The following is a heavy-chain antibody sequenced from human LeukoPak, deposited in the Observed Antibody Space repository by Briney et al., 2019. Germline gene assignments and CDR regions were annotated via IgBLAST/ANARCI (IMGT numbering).Heavy chain of an antibody. CDR1: GESFSDFSGYY. J-gene: IGHJ6*03. Sequence: SETLSLTCAVSGESFSDFSGYYWSWIRQTPGRGLEWIAEINHSGGTKFNPALESRLTISLDETRNQFSLKLSSVTAADTAVYYCARGWPYYYYYMDVWGKGTTVTVSS. CDR2: INHSGGT. V-gene: IGHV4-34*01. D-gene: IGHD5-24*01. CDR3: ARGWPYYYYYMDV.